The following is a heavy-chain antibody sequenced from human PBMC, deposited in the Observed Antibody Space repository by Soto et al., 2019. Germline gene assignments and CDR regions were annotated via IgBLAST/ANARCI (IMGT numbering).Heavy chain of an antibody. J-gene: IGHJ4*02. CDR2: SYYTGST. Sequence: QVQLQESGPGLVKPSETLSLTCTVSGGSISSYYWSWVRQPPGKGLEYIGYSYYTGSTNYNPSLKSRVTISLDTSKNQFSLNLSSVTAADTAVYYCAVHNLVFDYWGQGALVTFSS. D-gene: IGHD1-20*01. CDR1: GGSISSYY. V-gene: IGHV4-59*08. CDR3: AVHNLVFDY.